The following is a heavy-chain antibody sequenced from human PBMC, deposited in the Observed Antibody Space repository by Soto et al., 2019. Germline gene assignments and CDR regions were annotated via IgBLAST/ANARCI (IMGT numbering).Heavy chain of an antibody. J-gene: IGHJ4*02. V-gene: IGHV3-15*07. CDR2: IKGQIDYEAT. CDR1: GFSFTNAW. D-gene: IGHD5-12*01. Sequence: EAQLVEYGGGLVKTGESLRLSCSAAGFSFTNAWINWARQAPGKGLEWVGHIKGQIDYEATDYAAPVRGRFTFSRDDSTNTVYLQMNSLKADDTAVYYCAADIPSQGRGEFDFWGQGTQVTVSS. CDR3: AADIPSQGRGEFDF.